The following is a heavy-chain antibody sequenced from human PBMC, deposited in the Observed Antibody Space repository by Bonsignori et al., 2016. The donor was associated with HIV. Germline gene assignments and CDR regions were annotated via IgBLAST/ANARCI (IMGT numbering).Heavy chain of an antibody. V-gene: IGHV3-21*01. CDR3: ATHGRVVPAAIRV. J-gene: IGHJ3*01. Sequence: WIRQPPGKGLEWVSSISSSSSYIYYADSVKGRFTISRDNAKNSLYLQMNSLRAEDTAVYYCATHGRVVPAAIRVWGQGTMVTVSS. CDR2: ISSSSSYI. D-gene: IGHD2-2*02.